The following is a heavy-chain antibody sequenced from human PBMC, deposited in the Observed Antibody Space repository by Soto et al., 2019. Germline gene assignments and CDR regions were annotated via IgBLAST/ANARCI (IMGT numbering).Heavy chain of an antibody. V-gene: IGHV3-30-3*01. CDR1: GFTFSSYA. Sequence: QVQLVESGGGVVQPGRSLRLSCAASGFTFSSYAMHWVRQAPGKGLEWVAVISYDGSNKYYADSVKGRFTISRDNSKNTLYLQMNSLRAEDTAVYYCARSWEAAMAFDYWGQGTLVTVSS. D-gene: IGHD2-2*01. J-gene: IGHJ4*02. CDR2: ISYDGSNK. CDR3: ARSWEAAMAFDY.